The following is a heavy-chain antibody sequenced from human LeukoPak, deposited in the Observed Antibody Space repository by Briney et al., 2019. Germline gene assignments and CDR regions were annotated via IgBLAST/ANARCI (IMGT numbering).Heavy chain of an antibody. J-gene: IGHJ4*02. Sequence: PGGSLRLSCVVSGITLSNYGMSWVRQAPGKGLEWVSGISESGGSTNYADSVKSRFIISRDTSKNTVYLQMNNLRVEDTAVYFCAKRGIVIRAVIIIGFHKEAYYFDYWGQGILVTVSS. D-gene: IGHD3-10*01. CDR1: GITLSNYG. CDR2: ISESGGST. CDR3: AKRGIVIRAVIIIGFHKEAYYFDY. V-gene: IGHV3-23*01.